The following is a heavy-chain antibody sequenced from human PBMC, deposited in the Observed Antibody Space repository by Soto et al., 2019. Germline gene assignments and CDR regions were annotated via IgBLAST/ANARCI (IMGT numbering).Heavy chain of an antibody. V-gene: IGHV1-46*01. CDR3: AREAHPFHPGYRLDY. D-gene: IGHD3-16*02. CDR2: INPSGGST. Sequence: QVQLVQSGAEVKKPGASVKVSCKASGYTFTSYYMHWVRQAPGQGLEWMGIINPSGGSTSYAQKFQGRVTMTRDTSTSTVYMELSSLRSEDTAVYYCAREAHPFHPGYRLDYWGQGTLVTVSS. CDR1: GYTFTSYY. J-gene: IGHJ4*02.